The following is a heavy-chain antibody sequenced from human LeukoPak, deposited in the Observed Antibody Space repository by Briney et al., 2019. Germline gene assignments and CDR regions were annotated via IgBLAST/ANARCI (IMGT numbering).Heavy chain of an antibody. V-gene: IGHV4-34*11. CDR1: GGSFSGYY. CDR3: AGDPSGWSYFDY. J-gene: IGHJ4*02. D-gene: IGHD6-19*01. CDR2: IYHSGST. Sequence: SETLSLTCAVYGGSFSGYYWSWIRQPPGKGLEWIGYIYHSGSTSCNPSLKSRVTISVDRSKNQFSLNLNSVTAADTAIYYCAGDPSGWSYFDYWGQGTLVTVSS.